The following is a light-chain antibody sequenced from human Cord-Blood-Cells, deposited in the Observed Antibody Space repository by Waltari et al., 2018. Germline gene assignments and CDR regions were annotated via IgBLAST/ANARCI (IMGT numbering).Light chain of an antibody. CDR3: CSYAGSSTLV. CDR1: SRAVGSYNL. J-gene: IGLJ2*01. Sequence: QSALTQPASASGSPGQSITLSCTGTSRAVGSYNLVSWDQQHPGKAPKLRIYEVSKRPSGVSNRFSGSKSGNTASLTISGLQAEDEADYYCCSYAGSSTLVFGGGTKLTVL. CDR2: EVS. V-gene: IGLV2-23*02.